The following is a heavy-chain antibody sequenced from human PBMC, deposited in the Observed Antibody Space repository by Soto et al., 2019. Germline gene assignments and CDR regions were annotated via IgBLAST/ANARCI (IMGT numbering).Heavy chain of an antibody. Sequence: QVQLVQSGAEVKKPGSSVKVSCKASGGTFSSYAISWVRQAPGQGLEWMGGIIPIFGTANYAQKFQGRVTITADESTSTDYMELSSLRSEDTAVYYCARGKLGVAGRNYYGMDVWCQGTTVTVYS. CDR2: IIPIFGTA. V-gene: IGHV1-69*01. CDR1: GGTFSSYA. J-gene: IGHJ6*02. CDR3: ARGKLGVAGRNYYGMDV. D-gene: IGHD6-19*01.